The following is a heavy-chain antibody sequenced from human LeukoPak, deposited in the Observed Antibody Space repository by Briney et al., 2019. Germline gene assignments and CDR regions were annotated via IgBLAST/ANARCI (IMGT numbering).Heavy chain of an antibody. CDR3: ATGDYEGVYFDY. Sequence: GGSLRLSCAASGFTFSDYYMSWIPQGPGNGLEWVSYITSSGGAIYYAGSVKGRFTVSRDNAKNSLYLQMNSLRAEDTAVYYCATGDYEGVYFDYWGQGTLVTVSS. CDR2: ITSSGGAI. V-gene: IGHV3-11*04. CDR1: GFTFSDYY. D-gene: IGHD3-22*01. J-gene: IGHJ4*02.